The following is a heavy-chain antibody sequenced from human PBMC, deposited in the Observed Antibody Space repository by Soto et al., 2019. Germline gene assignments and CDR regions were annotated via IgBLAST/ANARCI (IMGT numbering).Heavy chain of an antibody. CDR3: ARSGIFGVVKIYYYYYMDV. D-gene: IGHD3-3*01. CDR1: GFTFSSYG. CDR2: IWYDGSNK. J-gene: IGHJ6*03. V-gene: IGHV3-33*01. Sequence: GGSLRLSCAASGFTFSSYGMHWVRQAPGKGLEWVAVIWYDGSNKYYADSVKGRFTISRDNSKNTLYLQMNSLRAEDTAVYYCARSGIFGVVKIYYYYYMDVWGKGTTVTVSS.